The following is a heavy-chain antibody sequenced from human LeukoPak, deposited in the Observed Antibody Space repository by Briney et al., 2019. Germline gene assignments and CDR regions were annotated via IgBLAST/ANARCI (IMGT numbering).Heavy chain of an antibody. CDR2: ISAYNGNT. V-gene: IGHV1-18*01. D-gene: IGHD6-19*01. J-gene: IGHJ6*02. Sequence: GASVKVSCKASGYTFTSYGISWVRQAPGRGLEWMGWISAYNGNTNYAQKLQGRVTMTTDTSTSTAYMELRSLRSDDTAVYYCARDGVASSSDYYYYGMDVWGQGTTVTVSS. CDR3: ARDGVASSSDYYYYGMDV. CDR1: GYTFTSYG.